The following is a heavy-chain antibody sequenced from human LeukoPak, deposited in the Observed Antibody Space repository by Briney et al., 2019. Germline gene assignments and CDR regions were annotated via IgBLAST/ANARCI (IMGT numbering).Heavy chain of an antibody. Sequence: GGSLRLSCAASGFTFSSYGMSWVRQAPGKGLEWVSAISGSGGSTYYADSVKGRFTISRDNSKNTLYLQMNSLRAEDTAVYYCAKLKGRDGYNPYYYYMDVWGKGTTVTISS. D-gene: IGHD5-24*01. CDR1: GFTFSSYG. V-gene: IGHV3-23*01. CDR3: AKLKGRDGYNPYYYYMDV. CDR2: ISGSGGST. J-gene: IGHJ6*03.